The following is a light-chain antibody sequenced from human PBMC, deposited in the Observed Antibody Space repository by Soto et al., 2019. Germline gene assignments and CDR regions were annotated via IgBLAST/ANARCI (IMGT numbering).Light chain of an antibody. CDR1: QSVSSY. CDR3: QQYGSSGT. V-gene: IGKV3-20*01. Sequence: PATLSLSPGERATLSCRASQSVSSYLAWYQQKPGQAPRLLIYGASNRATGIPDRFSGSGSGTDFTLTISRLEPEDFAVYYCQQYGSSGTFGQGTKVDI. CDR2: GAS. J-gene: IGKJ1*01.